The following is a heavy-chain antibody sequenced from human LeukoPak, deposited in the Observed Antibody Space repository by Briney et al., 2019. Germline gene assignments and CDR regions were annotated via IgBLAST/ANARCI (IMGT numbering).Heavy chain of an antibody. V-gene: IGHV4-59*01. Sequence: SETLSLTCTVSGGSISSYYWSWIRQPPGKGLEWIGYIYYGGSTNYNPSLKSRVTISVDTSKNQFSLKPSSVTAADTAVYYCARGSRVVVRSFFDYWGQGTLVTVSS. CDR3: ARGSRVVVRSFFDY. D-gene: IGHD3-22*01. CDR1: GGSISSYY. J-gene: IGHJ4*02. CDR2: IYYGGST.